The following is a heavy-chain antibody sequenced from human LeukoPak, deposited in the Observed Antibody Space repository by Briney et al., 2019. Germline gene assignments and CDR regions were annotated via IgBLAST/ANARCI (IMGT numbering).Heavy chain of an antibody. CDR1: GFTFSGYA. V-gene: IGHV3-30-3*01. Sequence: GRSLRLSCAASGFTFSGYAMHWVRQAPGKGLEWVAVISYDGSNKYYADSVKGRFTISRDNSKNTLYLQMNSLRAEDTAVYYCARDGLGSTSFYYYYGMDVGGQGTTVTVSS. J-gene: IGHJ6*02. CDR3: ARDGLGSTSFYYYYGMDV. CDR2: ISYDGSNK. D-gene: IGHD2-2*01.